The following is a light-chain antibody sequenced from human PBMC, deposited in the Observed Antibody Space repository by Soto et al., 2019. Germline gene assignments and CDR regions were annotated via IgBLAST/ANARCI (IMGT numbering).Light chain of an antibody. J-gene: IGKJ1*01. CDR1: QSISSW. V-gene: IGKV1-5*03. CDR3: QQSYSTPPT. CDR2: KAS. Sequence: IHMTQSPSTLSASVLDRVTITCLASQSISSWLAWYQQKPGKAPKLLIYKASSLESGVPSRFSGSGSGTDFTLTISSLQPEDFATYYCQQSYSTPPTFGQGTKVDIK.